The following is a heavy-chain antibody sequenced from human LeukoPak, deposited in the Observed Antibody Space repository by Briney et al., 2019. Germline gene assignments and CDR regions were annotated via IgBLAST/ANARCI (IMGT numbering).Heavy chain of an antibody. V-gene: IGHV4-59*08. CDR1: GGSISSYY. CDR3: ARLSTFYYYAMDV. CDR2: IYYSGST. J-gene: IGHJ6*02. Sequence: SETLSLTCTVSGGSISSYYWNWIRRPPGKGLEWIGYIYYSGSTNYNPSLKKRVSIFVDTSKHQFSLNLYSVTAADTAVYYCARLSTFYYYAMDVWGQGTTVTVSS.